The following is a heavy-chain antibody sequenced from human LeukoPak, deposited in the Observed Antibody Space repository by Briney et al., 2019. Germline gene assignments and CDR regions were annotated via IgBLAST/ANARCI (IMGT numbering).Heavy chain of an antibody. CDR3: AKVGDYDILTGYYLSGAFDI. J-gene: IGHJ3*02. CDR2: IRYDGSNK. Sequence: GGSLRLSCAASGFTFSSYGMHWVRQAPGKGLEWVAFIRYDGSNKYYADSVKGLFTISRDNSKNTLYLQMNSLRAEDTAVYYCAKVGDYDILTGYYLSGAFDIWGQGTMVTVSS. CDR1: GFTFSSYG. D-gene: IGHD3-9*01. V-gene: IGHV3-30*02.